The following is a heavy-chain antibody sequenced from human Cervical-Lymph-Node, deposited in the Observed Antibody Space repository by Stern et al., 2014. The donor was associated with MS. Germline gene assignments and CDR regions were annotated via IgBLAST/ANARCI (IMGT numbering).Heavy chain of an antibody. V-gene: IGHV4-31*02. D-gene: IGHD1-1*01. CDR3: ARITTGFTDC. CDR2: IYYSGST. J-gene: IGHJ4*02. Sequence: QVQLQESGPRLLKPSQTLSLTCTVSGGSISGYYWSWIRQRPGKGLEWIGYIYYSGSTYYNPSLNSRVTMSVDTSKEQFSLKLTAVTAADTAVYYCARITTGFTDCGGQGTQVTVST. CDR1: GGSISGYY.